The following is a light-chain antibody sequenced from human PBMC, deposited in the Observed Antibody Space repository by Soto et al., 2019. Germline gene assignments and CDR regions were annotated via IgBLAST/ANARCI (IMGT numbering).Light chain of an antibody. J-gene: IGKJ1*01. V-gene: IGKV1-5*01. CDR3: QQYNSYWT. CDR2: DAS. CDR1: QSISSW. Sequence: DIQMTQSPSTLSASVGDRVTITCRASQSISSWLAWYQQKPGKAPKLLIYDASSLESGVPSRFSGSGSGTEFPLNHRSPAAGDFANFYCQQYNSYWTFGQGTKVEIK.